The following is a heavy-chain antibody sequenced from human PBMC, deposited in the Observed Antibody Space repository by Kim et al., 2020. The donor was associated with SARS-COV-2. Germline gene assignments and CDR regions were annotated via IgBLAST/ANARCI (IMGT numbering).Heavy chain of an antibody. Sequence: GGSLRLSCAASGFTFDDYAMHWVRQAPGKGLEWVSLISGDGGSTYYADSVKGRFTISRDNSKNSLYLQMNSLRTEDTALYYCAKVFGDRFLGWFEYYYGMDVWGQGTTVTVSS. D-gene: IGHD3-10*02. CDR3: AKVFGDRFLGWFEYYYGMDV. CDR1: GFTFDDYA. CDR2: ISGDGGST. J-gene: IGHJ6*02. V-gene: IGHV3-43*02.